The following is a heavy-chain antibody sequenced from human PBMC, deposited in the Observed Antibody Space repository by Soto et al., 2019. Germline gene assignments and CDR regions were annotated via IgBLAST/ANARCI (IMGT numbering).Heavy chain of an antibody. J-gene: IGHJ4*02. CDR3: ASGYGDYGFDY. CDR2: IWYDGSNK. V-gene: IGHV3-33*01. Sequence: QVQLVESGGGVVQPGRSLRLSCAASGFTFSSYGMHWVRQAPGKGLEWVAVIWYDGSNKHYADSVKGRFTISRDNSKNTLYLQMNSLRAEDTAVYYCASGYGDYGFDYWGQGTLVTVSS. D-gene: IGHD4-17*01. CDR1: GFTFSSYG.